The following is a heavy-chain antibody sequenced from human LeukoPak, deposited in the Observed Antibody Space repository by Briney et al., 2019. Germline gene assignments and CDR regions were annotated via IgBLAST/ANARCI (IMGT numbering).Heavy chain of an antibody. Sequence: SETLSLTCTVSGGSISSYYWSWIRQPPGKGLEWIGYIYYSGSTNYNPSLKSRVTISVDTSKNQFSLKLSSVTAADTAVYYCARPRGAFDPWGQGTLVTVSS. CDR2: IYYSGST. CDR1: GGSISSYY. CDR3: ARPRGAFDP. J-gene: IGHJ5*02. V-gene: IGHV4-59*12. D-gene: IGHD1-26*01.